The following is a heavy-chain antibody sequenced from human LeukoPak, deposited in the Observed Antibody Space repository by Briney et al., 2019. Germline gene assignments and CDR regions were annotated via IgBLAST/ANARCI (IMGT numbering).Heavy chain of an antibody. J-gene: IGHJ4*02. CDR3: AGSAAPLRGGGKCDY. CDR2: INSDGRTT. Sequence: GGSLRLSCTASGFTFSDHWMHWVRQAPGKGLVWVSRINSDGRTTTYADSVKGRFTISRDNSKNTLYLQMNSLRVEDTAVYYCAGSAAPLRGGGKCDYLGQGTLVTVSS. CDR1: GFTFSDHW. D-gene: IGHD4-23*01. V-gene: IGHV3-74*01.